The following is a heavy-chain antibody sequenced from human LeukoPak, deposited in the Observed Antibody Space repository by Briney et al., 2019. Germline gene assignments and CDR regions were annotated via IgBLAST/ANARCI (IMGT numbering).Heavy chain of an antibody. CDR1: GGSFSGYY. V-gene: IGHV4-34*01. J-gene: IGHJ4*02. Sequence: PSETLSLTCAVYGGSFSGYYWSWIRQPPGKGLEWIGSIYYSGSTYYNPSLKSRVTISVDTSKNQFSLKLSSVTAADTAVYYCARHAPYYDILTGYYFVYFDYWGQGTLVTVSS. CDR3: ARHAPYYDILTGYYFVYFDY. CDR2: IYYSGST. D-gene: IGHD3-9*01.